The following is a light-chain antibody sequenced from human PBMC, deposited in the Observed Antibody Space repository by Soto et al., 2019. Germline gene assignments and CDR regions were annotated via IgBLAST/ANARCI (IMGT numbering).Light chain of an antibody. Sequence: EIVLTQSPGTLSLSAGERATLSCRASQSVSSYLAWYQQKPGQAPRLLIYDASNRATGIPARFSGSGSGTDFTLTISSIEPEDFAVYYCQQRSNWITFGQGTRLEIK. V-gene: IGKV3-11*01. CDR3: QQRSNWIT. J-gene: IGKJ5*01. CDR2: DAS. CDR1: QSVSSY.